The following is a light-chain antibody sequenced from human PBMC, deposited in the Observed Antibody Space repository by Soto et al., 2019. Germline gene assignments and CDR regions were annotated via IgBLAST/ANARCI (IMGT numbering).Light chain of an antibody. J-gene: IGKJ1*01. CDR2: GAS. CDR3: QHYITSLTT. V-gene: IGKV3-20*01. Sequence: EIVFTQSPCTLSLSTGVRATLSCGASQRVTSNYLAWYQQKPGQAPRLLIYGASRRATGVPDRFIGSGSGTDFTLTISRLEPEDFAVYYCQHYITSLTTFGQGTKVAIK. CDR1: QRVTSNY.